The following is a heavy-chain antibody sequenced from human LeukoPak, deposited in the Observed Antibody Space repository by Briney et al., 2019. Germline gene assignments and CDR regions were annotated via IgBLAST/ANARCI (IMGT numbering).Heavy chain of an antibody. CDR3: ARDQWDYGSGSYYGMDV. J-gene: IGHJ6*02. CDR1: GFTFSDYY. CDR2: LSSSSTYT. D-gene: IGHD3-10*01. Sequence: GGSLRLSCATSGFTFSDYYMSWIRQAPGKGLEWVSYLSSSSTYTDYADSVKGRFTISRDSAKNSLYVQMNSLRAEDTAVYYCARDQWDYGSGSYYGMDVWGQGTTVTVSS. V-gene: IGHV3-11*06.